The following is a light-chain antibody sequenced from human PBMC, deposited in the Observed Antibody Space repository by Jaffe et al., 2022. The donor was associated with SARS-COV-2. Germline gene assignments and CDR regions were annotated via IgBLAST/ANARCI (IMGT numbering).Light chain of an antibody. CDR1: QSVLYSSNNKNY. Sequence: DIVMTQSPDSLAVSLGERATINCKSSQSVLYSSNNKNYLVWYQHKPGQPPKLLISWASARESGVPDRFSGSGSGTDFTLTISSLQAEDVAVYYCRQFYSIPQTFGQGTKVEVK. J-gene: IGKJ2*01. CDR3: RQFYSIPQT. V-gene: IGKV4-1*01. CDR2: WAS.